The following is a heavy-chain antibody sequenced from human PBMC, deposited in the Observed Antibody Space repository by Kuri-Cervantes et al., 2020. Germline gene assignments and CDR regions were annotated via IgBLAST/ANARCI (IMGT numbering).Heavy chain of an antibody. CDR3: ARGGWISLDY. V-gene: IGHV3-21*01. Sequence: GESLKISCAASGFTFSSYSMNWVRQAPGKGLEWVSSISSSSSYIYYADSVKGRFTISRDNAKNSLYLQMNSLRAEDTAVYYCARGGWISLDYWGQGTLVTVSS. CDR2: ISSSSSYI. J-gene: IGHJ4*02. CDR1: GFTFSSYS. D-gene: IGHD5-12*01.